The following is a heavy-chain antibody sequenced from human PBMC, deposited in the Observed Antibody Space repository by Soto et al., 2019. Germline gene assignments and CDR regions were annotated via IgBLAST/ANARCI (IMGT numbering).Heavy chain of an antibody. J-gene: IGHJ6*02. Sequence: QVQLVQSGAEVKKPGSSVKVSCKASGGTFGSYAISWVRQAPGQGLEWMGGIIPIPGTANYAQKFQGRVTIAADESTSTAYMELSSPRSEDTAVYYCARSQGSSTSLDIYYYYYYGMDVWGQGTTVTVSS. CDR3: ARSQGSSTSLDIYYYYYYGMDV. D-gene: IGHD2-2*01. V-gene: IGHV1-69*01. CDR1: GGTFGSYA. CDR2: IIPIPGTA.